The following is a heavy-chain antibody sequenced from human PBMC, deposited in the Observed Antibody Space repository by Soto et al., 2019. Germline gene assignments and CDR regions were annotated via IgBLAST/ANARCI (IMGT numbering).Heavy chain of an antibody. V-gene: IGHV3-21*01. CDR2: ITSDTAFT. D-gene: IGHD2-15*01. Sequence: PGGSLRLSCSASGFTFNAYSMAWVRQAPGKGLEWVSSITSDTAFTFYADSVKGRFTMSRDNAKNSLYLHMSSLRAEDTAVYSCGKGGGSPNLCVPWGQ. CDR3: GKGGGSPNLCVP. CDR1: GFTFNAYS. J-gene: IGHJ5*02.